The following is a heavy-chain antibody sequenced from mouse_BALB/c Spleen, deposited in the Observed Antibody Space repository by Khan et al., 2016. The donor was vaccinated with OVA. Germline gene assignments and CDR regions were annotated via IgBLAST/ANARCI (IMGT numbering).Heavy chain of an antibody. J-gene: IGHJ2*01. V-gene: IGHV3-6*02. CDR2: ISYDGSN. CDR1: DYSITSGYY. CDR3: ARDYYGNGYFDY. Sequence: EVQLQESGPGLVKPSQSLSLTCSVTDYSITSGYYWNWIRQFPGNKLEWMGYISYDGSNNYNPSLKNRISIIRDTSKNQFFLKLNSVTTEDTATYYCARDYYGNGYFDYWGQGTTLTVSS. D-gene: IGHD1-1*01.